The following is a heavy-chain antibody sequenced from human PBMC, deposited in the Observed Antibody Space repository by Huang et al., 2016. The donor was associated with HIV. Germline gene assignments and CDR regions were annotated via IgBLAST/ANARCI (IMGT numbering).Heavy chain of an antibody. CDR3: TRGPLGWLVHRYFHH. CDR2: IKQDGSEK. Sequence: EVQLVESGGGLVQPGGSLRVSWSASGFSFSTYWMSWVRQTPGKGVEWVASIKQDGSEKDYVDAVKGRVIISRDNAKNSLYLQMNSLRAEDTAVYYCTRGPLGWLVHRYFHHWGQGTLVTVSS. J-gene: IGHJ1*01. V-gene: IGHV3-7*01. CDR1: GFSFSTYW. D-gene: IGHD6-19*01.